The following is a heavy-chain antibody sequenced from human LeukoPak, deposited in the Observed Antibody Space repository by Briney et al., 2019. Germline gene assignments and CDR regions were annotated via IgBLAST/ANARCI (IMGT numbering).Heavy chain of an antibody. CDR2: IYYSGST. Sequence: SETLSLTCTVSGGSISSYYWSWIRQPPRKGLEWIGYIYYSGSTNYNPSLKSRVTISVDTSKNQFSLKLSSVTAADTAVYYCAREGTTVTHDDAFDIWGQGTMVTVSS. CDR3: AREGTTVTHDDAFDI. CDR1: GGSISSYY. J-gene: IGHJ3*02. D-gene: IGHD4-17*01. V-gene: IGHV4-59*01.